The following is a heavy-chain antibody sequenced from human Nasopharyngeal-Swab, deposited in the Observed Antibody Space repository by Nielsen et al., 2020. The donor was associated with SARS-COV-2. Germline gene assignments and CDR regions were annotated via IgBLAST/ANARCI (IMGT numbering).Heavy chain of an antibody. J-gene: IGHJ3*02. D-gene: IGHD2-2*02. CDR2: ISSSSSYI. Sequence: GSLRLSCAASGFTFSSYSMNWVRQAPGKGLEWVSSISSSSSYIYYADSVKGRFTISRDNAKNSLYLQMNSLRAEDTAVYYCARFGGCSSTSCYITFDAFDIWGQGTMVTVSS. CDR3: ARFGGCSSTSCYITFDAFDI. CDR1: GFTFSSYS. V-gene: IGHV3-21*01.